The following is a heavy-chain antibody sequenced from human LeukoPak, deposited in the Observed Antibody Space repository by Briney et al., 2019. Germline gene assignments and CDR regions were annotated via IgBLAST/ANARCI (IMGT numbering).Heavy chain of an antibody. CDR2: IYNTGST. V-gene: IGHV4-59*01. D-gene: IGHD3-3*01. J-gene: IGHJ4*02. Sequence: SETLSLTCTVSGGSIRSYCWSRIRQPPGKGLEWIGYIYNTGSTNYNPSLRSRVTISVDTSKNQFSLKLSSVTAADTAVYYRARDIRYYALDYWGQGTLVTVSS. CDR1: GGSIRSYC. CDR3: ARDIRYYALDY.